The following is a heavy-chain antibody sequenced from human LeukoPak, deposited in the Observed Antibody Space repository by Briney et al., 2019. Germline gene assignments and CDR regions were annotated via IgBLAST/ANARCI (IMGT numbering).Heavy chain of an antibody. CDR3: ARAGYYYDSSGYWYFDY. CDR2: IYYSGST. CDR1: GGSISSSSYY. V-gene: IGHV4-39*07. Sequence: YPSETLSLTCTVSGGSISSSSYYWGWIRQPPGKGLEWIGSIYYSGSTNYNPSLKSRVTISVDTSKNQFSLKLSSVTAADTAVYYCARAGYYYDSSGYWYFDYWGQGTLVTVSS. J-gene: IGHJ4*02. D-gene: IGHD3-22*01.